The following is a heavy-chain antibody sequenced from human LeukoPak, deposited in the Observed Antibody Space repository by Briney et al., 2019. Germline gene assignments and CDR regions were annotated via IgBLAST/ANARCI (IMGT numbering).Heavy chain of an antibody. V-gene: IGHV3-23*01. CDR3: AKGNGDYILDFDY. J-gene: IGHJ4*02. CDR1: GFTFSTYA. Sequence: TGGSLRLSCAASGFTFSTYAMSWVRQAPGKGLEWVSAISGSGDSTYYADSVKGRFSISRANSKNRLYLKMTSLRAEDTAIYYCAKGNGDYILDFDYWGQGTLVTVSS. D-gene: IGHD4-17*01. CDR2: ISGSGDST.